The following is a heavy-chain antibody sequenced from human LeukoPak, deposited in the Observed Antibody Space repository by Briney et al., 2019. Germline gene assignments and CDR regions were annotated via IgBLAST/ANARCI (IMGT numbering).Heavy chain of an antibody. CDR3: SRSQSSSLIDY. CDR2: IWYDGTSK. V-gene: IGHV3-33*01. Sequence: GGSLRLSCAASGFSLSAYGVHWVRQAPGKGLEWVAVIWYDGTSKDYADSVKGRFTFSRDNSKNTLYLQMNSLTVEDTAVYYCSRSQSSSLIDYWGQGTLVTVSS. J-gene: IGHJ4*02. D-gene: IGHD6-13*01. CDR1: GFSLSAYG.